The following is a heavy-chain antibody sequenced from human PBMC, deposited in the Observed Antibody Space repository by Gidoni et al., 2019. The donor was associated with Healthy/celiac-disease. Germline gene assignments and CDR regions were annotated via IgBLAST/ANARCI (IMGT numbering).Heavy chain of an antibody. J-gene: IGHJ5*02. CDR2: IYHSGST. D-gene: IGHD3-3*02. Sequence: QVQLQESGPGLVKPSETLSLTCAVSGYSLINCYYWGWIRQPPGKGLEWIGSIYHSGSTSYNPSLQSRVTISVDTYKNQFSLKLSSVTAADTAVYYCARAPRLAPAHFKWFDPWGQGTLVTVSS. CDR1: GYSLINCYY. CDR3: ARAPRLAPAHFKWFDP. V-gene: IGHV4-38-2*01.